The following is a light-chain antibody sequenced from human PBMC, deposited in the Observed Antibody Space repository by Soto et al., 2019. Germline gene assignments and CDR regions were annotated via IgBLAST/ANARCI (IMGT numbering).Light chain of an antibody. V-gene: IGLV2-8*01. CDR3: SSYAGSNNYV. CDR2: EVN. J-gene: IGLJ1*01. Sequence: QSVLTQPPSASGFPGRSVAISCTGNSSDVGCYNYVSWYQLHPGKAPKLMIYEVNMRPSGVPDRFSGSKSGNTASLTVSGLRAEDEADYYCSSYAGSNNYVFGPGTKVTVL. CDR1: SSDVGCYNY.